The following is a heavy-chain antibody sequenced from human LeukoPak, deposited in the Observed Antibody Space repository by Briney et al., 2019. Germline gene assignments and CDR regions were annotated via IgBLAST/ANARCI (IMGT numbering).Heavy chain of an antibody. J-gene: IGHJ4*02. D-gene: IGHD5-12*01. CDR1: GFAFSSYA. Sequence: GGSLRLSCAASGFAFSSYAMHWVRQAPGKGLEWVAVISYDGSNKYYADSVKGRFTISRDNSKNTLYLQMNSLRAEDTAVYYCARALYSGYDFDYWGQGTLVTVSS. V-gene: IGHV3-30-3*01. CDR2: ISYDGSNK. CDR3: ARALYSGYDFDY.